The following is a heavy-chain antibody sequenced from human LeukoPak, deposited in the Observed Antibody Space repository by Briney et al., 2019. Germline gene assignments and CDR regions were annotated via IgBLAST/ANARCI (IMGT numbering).Heavy chain of an antibody. CDR2: INPNSGGT. CDR3: ARLYSSGWWGSEVDY. J-gene: IGHJ4*02. D-gene: IGHD6-19*01. Sequence: ASVKVSCKASGYTFTSYYIHWVRQAPGQGLEWMGRINPNSGGTNYAEKFQGSVTMTRDTSISTAYMELSRLRSDDTAVYYCARLYSSGWWGSEVDYWGQGTLVTVSS. CDR1: GYTFTSYY. V-gene: IGHV1-2*06.